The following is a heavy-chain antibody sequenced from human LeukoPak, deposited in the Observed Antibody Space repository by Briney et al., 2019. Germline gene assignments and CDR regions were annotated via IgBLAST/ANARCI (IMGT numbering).Heavy chain of an antibody. CDR2: IKGSGTST. Sequence: GGSLRLSCTASGFSFSNYAMSWVRQAPGKGLQWVSTIKGSGTSTYYEDSVKGHFTMSRDNSKNTVYLQMNSLRVEDSAVYYCAKHRRSSSPSRESLFYCMDVWGKGTMVTVSS. CDR3: AKHRRSSSPSRESLFYCMDV. CDR1: GFSFSNYA. D-gene: IGHD6-19*01. J-gene: IGHJ6*03. V-gene: IGHV3-23*01.